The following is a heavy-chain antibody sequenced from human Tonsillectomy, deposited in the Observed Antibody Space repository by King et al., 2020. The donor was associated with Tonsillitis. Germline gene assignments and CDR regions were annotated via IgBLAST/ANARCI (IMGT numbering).Heavy chain of an antibody. CDR1: GFTFSNYG. CDR3: ANDRAVADDSFDY. V-gene: IGHV3-30*18. D-gene: IGHD6-19*01. Sequence: QLVQSGGGVVQPGRSLRLSCAASGFTFSNYGMHWVRQAPGKGLEWVALISYDGSNKYYADSVKGRFTISRDNSKNTLYLQMNSLKAEDTAVYYCANDRAVADDSFDYWGQGTLVTVSS. J-gene: IGHJ4*02. CDR2: ISYDGSNK.